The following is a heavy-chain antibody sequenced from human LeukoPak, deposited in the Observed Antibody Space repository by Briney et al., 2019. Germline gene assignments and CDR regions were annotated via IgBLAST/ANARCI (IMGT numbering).Heavy chain of an antibody. Sequence: RISCKGSGYXFTSXWISWVRQLXGKXLEWXGXXXPSDSYTNYSPSFQGHVTISADKSISTAYLQWSSLKASDTAMYYCARLAYSSSWYYYGMDVWGKGTTVTVSS. D-gene: IGHD6-13*01. CDR1: GYXFTSXW. CDR2: XXPSDSYT. CDR3: ARLAYSSSWYYYGMDV. V-gene: IGHV5-10-1*01. J-gene: IGHJ6*04.